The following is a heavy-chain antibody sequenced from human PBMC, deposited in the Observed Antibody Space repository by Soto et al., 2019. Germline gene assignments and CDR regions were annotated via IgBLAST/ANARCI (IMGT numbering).Heavy chain of an antibody. CDR2: IYSGGST. CDR3: AKDRYGELYYYYGMDV. V-gene: IGHV3-53*05. CDR1: GFIVSNTY. Sequence: PGGSLRLSCAASGFIVSNTYMSWVRQAPGKGLEWVSFIYSGGSTFYADSVKGRFTVSRDNSKNSLYLQMNSLRTEDTALYYCAKDRYGELYYYYGMDVWGQGTTVTVSS. J-gene: IGHJ6*02. D-gene: IGHD4-17*01.